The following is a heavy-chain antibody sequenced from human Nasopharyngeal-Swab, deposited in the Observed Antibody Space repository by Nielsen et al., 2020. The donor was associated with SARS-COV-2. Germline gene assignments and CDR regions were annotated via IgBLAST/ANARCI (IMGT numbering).Heavy chain of an antibody. CDR1: GGSISSYY. Sequence: SETLSLTCTVSGGSISSYYCSWIRQPPGKGLEWIGYIYYSGSTNYNPSLKSRVTISVDTSKNQFSLKLSSVTAADTAVYCCARAGVGGAFDIWGQGTMVTVSS. V-gene: IGHV4-59*01. CDR2: IYYSGST. D-gene: IGHD3-16*01. CDR3: ARAGVGGAFDI. J-gene: IGHJ3*02.